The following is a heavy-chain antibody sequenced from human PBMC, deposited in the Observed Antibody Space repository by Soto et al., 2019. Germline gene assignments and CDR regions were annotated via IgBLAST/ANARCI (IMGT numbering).Heavy chain of an antibody. J-gene: IGHJ4*02. Sequence: EVQLVESGGGLVQPGGSLRLSCAASGFTVSSNYMSWVRQAPGKGLEWVSVVYIGGNTYYAESVEDRFTISRDKFQNMLYLQMNRLGAGDTAVYYCAGSVGGGFDYWGQGTLVTVSS. CDR3: AGSVGGGFDY. D-gene: IGHD3-16*01. V-gene: IGHV3-66*01. CDR2: VYIGGNT. CDR1: GFTVSSNY.